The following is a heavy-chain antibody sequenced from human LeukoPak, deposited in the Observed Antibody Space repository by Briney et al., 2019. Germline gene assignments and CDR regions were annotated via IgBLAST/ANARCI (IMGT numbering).Heavy chain of an antibody. CDR3: ARVDYYDSSGYYLPDY. CDR1: GFTFSSYS. Sequence: GGSLRLSCAASGFTFSSYSMNWVRHAPGKGREWVSYIISSSRYIYYAHSVKGRFTISRDNAKNSLYLQMNSLRAEDTAVYYCARVDYYDSSGYYLPDYWGQGTLVTVSS. V-gene: IGHV3-21*01. D-gene: IGHD3-22*01. CDR2: IISSSRYI. J-gene: IGHJ4*02.